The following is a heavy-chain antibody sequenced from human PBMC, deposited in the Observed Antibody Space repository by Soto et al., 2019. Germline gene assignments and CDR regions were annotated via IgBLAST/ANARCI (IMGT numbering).Heavy chain of an antibody. D-gene: IGHD3-22*01. V-gene: IGHV1-58*01. CDR3: AADPWAPYYYDSSGPRHWYFDL. J-gene: IGHJ2*01. Sequence: QMQLVQSGPEVKKPGTSVKVSCKASGFTFTSSAVQWVRQARGQRLEWIGWIVVGSGNTNYAQKFQERVTITRDMSTSTAYMELSSLRSEDTAVYYCAADPWAPYYYDSSGPRHWYFDLWGRGTLVTVSS. CDR2: IVVGSGNT. CDR1: GFTFTSSA.